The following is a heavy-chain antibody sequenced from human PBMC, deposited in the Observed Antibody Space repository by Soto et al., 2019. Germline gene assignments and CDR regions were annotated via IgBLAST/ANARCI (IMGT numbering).Heavy chain of an antibody. Sequence: SVKVSCKASGGTFSSYAISWVRQAPGQGLEWMGGIIPIFGTANYAQKFQGRVTITADESTSTAYMELSSLRSEDTAVYYCAREGNSYWSSTSCYPYSNYGMDVWGQGTTVPVSS. J-gene: IGHJ6*02. CDR3: AREGNSYWSSTSCYPYSNYGMDV. V-gene: IGHV1-69*13. D-gene: IGHD2-2*01. CDR2: IIPIFGTA. CDR1: GGTFSSYA.